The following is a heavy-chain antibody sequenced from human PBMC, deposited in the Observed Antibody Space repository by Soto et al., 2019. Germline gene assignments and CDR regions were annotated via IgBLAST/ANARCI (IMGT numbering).Heavy chain of an antibody. CDR2: ISGSGTYT. CDR1: GFTFSSYA. D-gene: IGHD6-13*01. CDR3: AKVGSSSWFRGYFDY. Sequence: GGSLRLSCAASGFTFSSYAMGWVRQAPGMGLEWVSTISGSGTYTYYADSVKGRFTIPRDNSKNTLYLQMNSLRAEDTAVYYCAKVGSSSWFRGYFDYWGQGTLVTVSS. J-gene: IGHJ4*02. V-gene: IGHV3-23*01.